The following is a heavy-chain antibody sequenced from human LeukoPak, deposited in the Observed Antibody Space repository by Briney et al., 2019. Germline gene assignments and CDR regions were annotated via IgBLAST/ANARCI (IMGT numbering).Heavy chain of an antibody. CDR3: ARVRPSIAVAGTLKYYFDY. V-gene: IGHV4-34*01. CDR1: GGSFSGYY. J-gene: IGHJ4*02. D-gene: IGHD6-19*01. CDR2: INHSGST. Sequence: SETLSLTFAVYGGSFSGYYWSWIRQPPGKGLEWIGEINHSGSTNYNPSLKSRVTISVDTSKNQFSLKLSSVTAADTAVYYCARVRPSIAVAGTLKYYFDYWGQGTLVTVSS.